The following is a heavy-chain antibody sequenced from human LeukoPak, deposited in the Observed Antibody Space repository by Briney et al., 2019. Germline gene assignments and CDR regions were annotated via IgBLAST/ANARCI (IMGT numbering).Heavy chain of an antibody. D-gene: IGHD6-19*01. CDR3: ARHDSGIGIAVAGFFDY. V-gene: IGHV4-39*01. CDR1: GVSISSNSYY. CDR2: IYYSGST. J-gene: IGHJ4*02. Sequence: PSETLSLTCTVSGVSISSNSYYWGWLRQPPGKGLEWIVSIYYSGSTYYNPSIKSRITTSVDTSKNQFSLKLSSVTAADTAVYYCARHDSGIGIAVAGFFDYWGQGTLVTVSS.